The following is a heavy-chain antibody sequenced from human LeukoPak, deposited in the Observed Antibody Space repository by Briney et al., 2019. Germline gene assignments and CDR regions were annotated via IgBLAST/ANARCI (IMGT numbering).Heavy chain of an antibody. CDR2: IYYSGST. CDR3: ARGGLAYFDWLLWWFDP. V-gene: IGHV4-61*05. Sequence: SETLSLTCTVSGGSISSSSYYWGWIRQPPGKGLEWIGYIYYSGSTNYNPSLKSRVTISVDTSKNQFSLKLSSVTAADTAVYYCARGGLAYFDWLLWWFDPWGQGTLVTVSS. D-gene: IGHD3-9*01. J-gene: IGHJ5*02. CDR1: GGSISSSSYY.